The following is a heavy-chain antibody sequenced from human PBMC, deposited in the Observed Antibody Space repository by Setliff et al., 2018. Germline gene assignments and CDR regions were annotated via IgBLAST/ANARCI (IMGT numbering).Heavy chain of an antibody. J-gene: IGHJ3*01. CDR2: IYPGDSHNI. CDR1: GYSFSISW. Sequence: GESLKISCKDSGYSFSISWIGWVRQMPGKGLDWMGIIYPGDSHNIRYSPSFQGQVTISADKSISTADLQWSSLKASDTAIYYCARPSAGYSRPFDVWGQGTMVTVSS. CDR3: ARPSAGYSRPFDV. V-gene: IGHV5-51*01. D-gene: IGHD2-15*01.